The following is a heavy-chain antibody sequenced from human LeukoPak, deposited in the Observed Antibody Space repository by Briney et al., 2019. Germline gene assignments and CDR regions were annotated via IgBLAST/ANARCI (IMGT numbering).Heavy chain of an antibody. CDR1: GFSVSSNY. J-gene: IGHJ4*02. Sequence: GGSLRLSCAASGFSVSSNYMSWVRQAPGKGLEWVSVFYSGGSTYYADSVKGRFTISRDTSKNTLYLQMNSLRVEDTAVYYCARETSTQCSGGSCFFDYWGQGALVTVSS. V-gene: IGHV3-66*01. CDR2: FYSGGST. D-gene: IGHD2-15*01. CDR3: ARETSTQCSGGSCFFDY.